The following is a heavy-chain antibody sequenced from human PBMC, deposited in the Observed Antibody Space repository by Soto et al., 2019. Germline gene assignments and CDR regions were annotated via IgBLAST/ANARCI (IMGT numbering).Heavy chain of an antibody. CDR3: ARALVATDFDN. CDR1: GFTFSSYV. Sequence: GGSLRLSCAASGFTFSSYVMNWVRQAPGKGLQWVSSISSSSTYVHYADSVKGRFSISRDNAKSTLYLQMNSLRAEDTAVYYCARALVATDFDNWGQGTLVTVSS. J-gene: IGHJ4*02. D-gene: IGHD5-12*01. V-gene: IGHV3-21*06. CDR2: ISSSSTYV.